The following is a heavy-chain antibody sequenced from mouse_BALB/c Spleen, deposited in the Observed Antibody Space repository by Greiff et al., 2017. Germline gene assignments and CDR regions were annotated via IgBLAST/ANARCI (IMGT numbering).Heavy chain of an antibody. J-gene: IGHJ2*01. CDR1: GYTFTDYY. V-gene: IGHV1-77*01. D-gene: IGHD1-1*01. Sequence: VQLQQSGAELARPGASVKLSCKASGYTFTDYYINWVKQRTGQGLEWIGEIYPGSGNTYYNEKFKGKATLTADKSSSTAYMQLSSLTSEDSAVYFCARGDYYGRGYWGQGTTLTVSS. CDR3: ARGDYYGRGY. CDR2: IYPGSGNT.